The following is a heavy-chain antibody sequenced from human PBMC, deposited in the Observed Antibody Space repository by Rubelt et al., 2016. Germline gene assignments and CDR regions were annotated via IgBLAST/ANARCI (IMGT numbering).Heavy chain of an antibody. V-gene: IGHV4-59*08. CDR2: IYYSGST. CDR1: GGSISSYY. J-gene: IGHJ5*02. CDR3: ARHTRDGNNLSWLDP. D-gene: IGHD5-24*01. Sequence: WLTCTVSGGSISSYYWRWIRQPPGKGLEWIGYIYYSGSTNYNPSLKSRVSISVDTSKNQFSLKLSSVTAADTAMYYCARHTRDGNNLSWLDPWGQGTLVTVSS.